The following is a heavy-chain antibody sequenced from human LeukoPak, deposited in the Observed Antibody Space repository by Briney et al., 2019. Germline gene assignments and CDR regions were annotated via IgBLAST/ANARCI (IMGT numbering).Heavy chain of an antibody. V-gene: IGHV3-74*01. D-gene: IGHD6-19*01. Sequence: GGSLRLSCAASGFTFSSYWMHWVRHAPGKGLVWVSRINSDGSSTNYADSVKGRFTISRDNAKNTLYLQMNSLRAEDTAVYYCARDIKYSSGWYLGYWGQGTLVTVSS. J-gene: IGHJ4*02. CDR3: ARDIKYSSGWYLGY. CDR1: GFTFSSYW. CDR2: INSDGSST.